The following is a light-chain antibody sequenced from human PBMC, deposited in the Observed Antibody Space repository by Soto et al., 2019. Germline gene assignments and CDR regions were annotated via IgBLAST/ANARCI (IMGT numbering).Light chain of an antibody. CDR3: QQYSKWPRT. Sequence: DIVLTQSPPTLSVSPGEGVTLSCRASQSIGTNFAWYQHQPGQAPRVLINSASTRAPGIPARFSGSGAGTEFSLTISSLQSEDFAIYYCQQYSKWPRTFGQGTRVDI. J-gene: IGKJ1*01. CDR1: QSIGTN. V-gene: IGKV3-15*01. CDR2: SAS.